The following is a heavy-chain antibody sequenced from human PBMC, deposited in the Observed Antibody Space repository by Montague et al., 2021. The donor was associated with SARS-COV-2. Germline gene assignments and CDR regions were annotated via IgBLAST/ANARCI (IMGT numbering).Heavy chain of an antibody. CDR2: ISYSGST. Sequence: SETLSLTCTVSGASVRSGNSYWNWIRQPPGKGLEWIGYISYSGSTYYSPSLKSRVTISVDTSKNQLSLKVISATAADTAVYYCARIGYEGAGYYYICADWGQGTLVTVSS. V-gene: IGHV4-61*01. J-gene: IGHJ4*02. CDR3: ARIGYEGAGYYYICAD. CDR1: GASVRSGNSY. D-gene: IGHD3-22*01.